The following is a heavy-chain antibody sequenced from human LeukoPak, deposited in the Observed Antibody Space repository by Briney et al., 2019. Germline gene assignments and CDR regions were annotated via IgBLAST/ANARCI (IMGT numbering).Heavy chain of an antibody. CDR1: GFTLTDYY. CDR2: ISGSGRNV. Sequence: GGSLTLSCVAYGFTLTDYYMSWIHQAPRRGLEWVSDISGSGRNVYYGDSVKGRFTISRDNAKNSLYLQMNNLRAEDTAVYYCARSIGYYYTMDVWGQGTTVTVSS. CDR3: ARSIGYYYTMDV. V-gene: IGHV3-11*01. J-gene: IGHJ6*02. D-gene: IGHD3-22*01.